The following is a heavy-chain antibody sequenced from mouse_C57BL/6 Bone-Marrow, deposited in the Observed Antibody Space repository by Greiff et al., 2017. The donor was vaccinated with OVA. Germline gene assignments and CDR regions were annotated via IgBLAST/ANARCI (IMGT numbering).Heavy chain of an antibody. CDR2: INPSSGYT. Sequence: QVQLKGPGANRANPGASGRLSSKASGSTLPSSWMHWVKRRLGQGLEWIGYINPSSGYTKYNQKFKDKATLTADKSSSTAYMQLSSLTYEDSAVYYCAREKHTNYGVDYWGQGTTRTVSS. CDR3: AREKHTNYGVDY. D-gene: IGHD2-5*01. J-gene: IGHJ2*01. V-gene: IGHV1-7*01. CDR1: GSTLPSSW.